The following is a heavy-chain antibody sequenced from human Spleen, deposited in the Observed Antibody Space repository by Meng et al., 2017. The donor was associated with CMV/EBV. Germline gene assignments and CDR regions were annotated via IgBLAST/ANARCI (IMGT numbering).Heavy chain of an antibody. CDR1: GFTLSNYG. CDR3: AKDRERWLQSGLDY. J-gene: IGHJ4*02. V-gene: IGHV3-30*02. Sequence: GGSLRLSCAASGFTLSNYGMHWVRQAPGKGLEWVALIRYDGSNKYHADSVKGRFTISRDNTKNTLYLQMHSLRAEDTAVYFCAKDRERWLQSGLDYWGQGTMVTVSS. D-gene: IGHD5-24*01. CDR2: IRYDGSNK.